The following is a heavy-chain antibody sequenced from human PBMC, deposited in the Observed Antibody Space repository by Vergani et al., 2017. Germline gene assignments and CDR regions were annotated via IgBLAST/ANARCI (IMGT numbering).Heavy chain of an antibody. CDR1: GGTFSSYA. Sequence: QVQLVQSGAEVKKPGSSVKVSCKASGGTFSSYAISWVRQAPGQGLEWMGGIIPIFGTANYAQKFQGRFTITADESTRTAYMERSSLRSEDTAVYYCARGRYYDSSGYPRGDYYYYMDVWGKGTTVTVSS. V-gene: IGHV1-69*01. D-gene: IGHD3-22*01. CDR2: IIPIFGTA. CDR3: ARGRYYDSSGYPRGDYYYYMDV. J-gene: IGHJ6*03.